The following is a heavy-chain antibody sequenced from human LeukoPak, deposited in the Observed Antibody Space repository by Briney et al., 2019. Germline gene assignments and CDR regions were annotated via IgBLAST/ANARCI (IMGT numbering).Heavy chain of an antibody. CDR2: IWFDGSIK. CDR3: ARDKIVGATHFDY. CDR1: GFTFSSYV. Sequence: PGGSLRLSCAASGFTFSSYVMHWVRQAPGKGLEWVALIWFDGSIKYYADSVKGRFTISRDNSRNTLFLQMNSLRAEDTAVYYCARDKIVGATHFDYWGQGTLVTVSS. J-gene: IGHJ4*02. D-gene: IGHD1-26*01. V-gene: IGHV3-33*01.